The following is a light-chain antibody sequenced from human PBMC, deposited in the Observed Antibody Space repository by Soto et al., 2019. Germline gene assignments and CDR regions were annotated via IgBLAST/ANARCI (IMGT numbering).Light chain of an antibody. CDR1: QSIGRA. CDR2: DAS. V-gene: IGKV3-11*01. CDR3: QQRTYRPRWT. Sequence: EIVLTQSPATLSLSPGERATLSCRASQSIGRAIAWYQHKPGKAPRLLIFDASQRATGIHARFRGGGSGTDFTLSVSRLAPDDFAVYYCQQRTYRPRWTFGEGTKVE. J-gene: IGKJ1*01.